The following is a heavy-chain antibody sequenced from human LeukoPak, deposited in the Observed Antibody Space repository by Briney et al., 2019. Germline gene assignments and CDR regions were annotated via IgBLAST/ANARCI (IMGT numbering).Heavy chain of an antibody. CDR1: GFTISNRD. D-gene: IGHD1-26*01. J-gene: IGHJ4*02. CDR2: ISSDSTYI. Sequence: SGGSLRLSCAASGFTISNRDMNWVRQAPGKGLEWVSSISSDSTYIYHADSVKGRFTISRDNAKNSLYLQMNSLRAEDTAVYYCAKDHSGSHGGEHYFDYWGQGTLVTVSS. CDR3: AKDHSGSHGGEHYFDY. V-gene: IGHV3-21*01.